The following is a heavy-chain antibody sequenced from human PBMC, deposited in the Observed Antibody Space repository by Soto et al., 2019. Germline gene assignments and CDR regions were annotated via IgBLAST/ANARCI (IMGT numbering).Heavy chain of an antibody. CDR1: RVAFSKFI. V-gene: IGHV1-69*13. CDR3: AKVRYSSPMGYYYGMDV. CDR2: IIPIFGTA. J-gene: IGHJ6*02. D-gene: IGHD6-19*01. Sequence: SVKVSCKASRVAFSKFIVTWVRQAPGLGLEWVGGIIPIFGTANYAQKFQGRVTITADESTSTSYMEVNNLRSEDTAVYYCAKVRYSSPMGYYYGMDVWGQGTTVT.